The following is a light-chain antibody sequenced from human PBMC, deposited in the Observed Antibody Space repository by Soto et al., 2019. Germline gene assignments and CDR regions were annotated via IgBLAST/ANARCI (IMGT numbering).Light chain of an antibody. Sequence: DIQMTQSPSSLSASVGDRVTITCRASQGVGRWLAWYQQKPGEAPNLLIFAASNLQSGVPSRFSGSGSGTTFTLTISGLQSDDVAIYYCQQADSFPYTFGQGTRLEIK. CDR1: QGVGRW. J-gene: IGKJ2*01. V-gene: IGKV1D-12*01. CDR3: QQADSFPYT. CDR2: AAS.